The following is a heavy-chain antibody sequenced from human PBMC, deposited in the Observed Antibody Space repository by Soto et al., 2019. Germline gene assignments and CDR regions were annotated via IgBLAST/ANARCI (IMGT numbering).Heavy chain of an antibody. D-gene: IGHD5-18*01. CDR2: INHSGST. J-gene: IGHJ6*03. CDR3: ARGSVYTAMVDARYYYYMDV. V-gene: IGHV4-34*01. CDR1: GGSFSGYY. Sequence: SETLSLTCAVYGGSFSGYYWSWIRQPPGKGLEWIGEINHSGSTNYNPSLKSRVTISVDTSKNQFSLKLSSVTAADTAVYYCARGSVYTAMVDARYYYYMDVWGKGTTVTVSS.